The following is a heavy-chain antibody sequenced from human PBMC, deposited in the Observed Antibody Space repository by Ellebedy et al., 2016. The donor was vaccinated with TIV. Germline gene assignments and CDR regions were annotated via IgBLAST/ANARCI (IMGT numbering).Heavy chain of an antibody. D-gene: IGHD1-26*01. J-gene: IGHJ4*02. CDR1: GFPFSSFG. Sequence: PGGSLRLSCAASGFPFSSFGMHWVCHAPGTGLEWVAIISFDGRNKYYADSVKGRFTISIDNSKNTLYLQMNSLRAEDTAVYYCAEDRHSGNIDYWGQGTLVTGSS. CDR2: ISFDGRNK. V-gene: IGHV3-30*18. CDR3: AEDRHSGNIDY.